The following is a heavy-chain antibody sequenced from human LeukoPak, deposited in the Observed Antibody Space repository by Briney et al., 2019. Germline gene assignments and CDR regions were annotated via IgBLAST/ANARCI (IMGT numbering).Heavy chain of an antibody. CDR2: IIPIFGTA. J-gene: IGHJ4*02. V-gene: IGHV1-69*05. CDR3: ARDRGYSYGRFDY. Sequence: ASVKVSCKASGGTFSSYAISWVRQAPGQGLEWIGGIIPIFGTANYAQKFQGRVTITTDESTSTAYMELSSLRSEDTAVYYCARDRGYSYGRFDYWGQGTLVTVSS. D-gene: IGHD5-18*01. CDR1: GGTFSSYA.